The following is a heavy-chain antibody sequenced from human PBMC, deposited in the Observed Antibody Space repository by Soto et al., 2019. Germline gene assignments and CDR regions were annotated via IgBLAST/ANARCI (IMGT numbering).Heavy chain of an antibody. CDR2: IIPIFGTA. J-gene: IGHJ6*02. D-gene: IGHD2-2*01. CDR1: GGTFSSYA. Sequence: GASVKVSCKASGGTFSSYAISWVRQAPGQGLEWMGGIIPIFGTANYAQKFQGRVTITADESTSTAYMELSSLRSEDTAVYYCAYLSTPNPNTNLPEVRDEVMDVWGQGTTVTVSS. CDR3: AYLSTPNPNTNLPEVRDEVMDV. V-gene: IGHV1-69*13.